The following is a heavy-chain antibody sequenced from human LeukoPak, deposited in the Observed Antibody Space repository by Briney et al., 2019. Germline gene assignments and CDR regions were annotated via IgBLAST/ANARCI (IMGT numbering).Heavy chain of an antibody. V-gene: IGHV4-34*01. D-gene: IGHD2-2*01. Sequence: SETLPLTCAVYGGSFSGYYWSWIRQPLGKWLEWIGEINHSGSTNYNPSLKSRVTISVDTSMNQFSLKLSSVTPADTAVYYCARRNIVPAAIPRSGRPFDIWGQGTMVTVSS. J-gene: IGHJ3*02. CDR2: INHSGST. CDR3: ARRNIVPAAIPRSGRPFDI. CDR1: GGSFSGYY.